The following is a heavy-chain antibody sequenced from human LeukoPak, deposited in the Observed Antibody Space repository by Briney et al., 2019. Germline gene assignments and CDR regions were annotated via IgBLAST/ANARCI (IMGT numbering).Heavy chain of an antibody. CDR2: IRSDGSNK. V-gene: IGHV3-30*02. CDR3: AAEEGYLTNSGNYKGVDY. D-gene: IGHD1-26*01. J-gene: IGHJ4*02. CDR1: GFTFSSYG. Sequence: GGSLRLSWAAAGFTFSSYGMHWVRQAPGKGLEWVAFIRSDGSNKYYADSVKGRFTISRDNSKNTLYLQMNSLRAEDTAVYYCAAEEGYLTNSGNYKGVDYWGQGTLVTVSS.